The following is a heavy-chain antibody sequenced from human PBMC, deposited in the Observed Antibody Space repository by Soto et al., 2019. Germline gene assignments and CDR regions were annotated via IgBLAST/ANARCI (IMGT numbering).Heavy chain of an antibody. V-gene: IGHV3-33*01. CDR2: IWYDGSNK. D-gene: IGHD4-4*01. J-gene: IGHJ4*02. CDR1: GFTFSSYG. Sequence: QVQLVESVGGVVQPGRSLRLSCAASGFTFSSYGMHWVRQAPGKGLEWVAVIWYDGSNKYYADSVKGRFTISRDNSKNTLYLQMNSLRAEDTAVYYCARDFDYSSLLVDYWGQGTLVTVSS. CDR3: ARDFDYSSLLVDY.